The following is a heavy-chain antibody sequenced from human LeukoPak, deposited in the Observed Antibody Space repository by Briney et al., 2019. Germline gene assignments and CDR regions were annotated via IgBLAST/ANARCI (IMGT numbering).Heavy chain of an antibody. Sequence: GESLKISCKGSGYSFTSYWIGWVRQMPGKGLEGMGIIYPGDSDTRYSPSFQGQVTISADKSTSTAYLQWRSPKASDTAMYYCARAPAHYGVYGMDVWGKGTTVTVSS. J-gene: IGHJ6*04. V-gene: IGHV5-51*01. CDR1: GYSFTSYW. CDR3: ARAPAHYGVYGMDV. D-gene: IGHD4-17*01. CDR2: IYPGDSDT.